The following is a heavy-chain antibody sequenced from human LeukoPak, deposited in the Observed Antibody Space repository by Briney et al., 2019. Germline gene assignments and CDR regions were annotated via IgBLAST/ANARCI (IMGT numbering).Heavy chain of an antibody. CDR3: ARDPNYDPYYFDY. CDR1: GFTFSSYW. Sequence: GGSLRLSCAPSGFTFSSYWMSWVRQAPGKGLEWVANIKQDGSEKYYVDSVKGRFTISRDNAKNSLYLQMNSLRAEDTAVYYCARDPNYDPYYFDYWGQGTLVTVSS. V-gene: IGHV3-7*01. D-gene: IGHD1-7*01. J-gene: IGHJ4*02. CDR2: IKQDGSEK.